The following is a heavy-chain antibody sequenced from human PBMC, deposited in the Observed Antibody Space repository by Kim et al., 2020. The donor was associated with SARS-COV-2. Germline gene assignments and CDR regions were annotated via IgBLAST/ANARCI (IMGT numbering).Heavy chain of an antibody. V-gene: IGHV4-61*02. CDR3: ARGIGGNNYGLFDY. Sequence: SETLSLTCTFSGGSISSGSYYWTWIRQPAGKGLEWIGRIYTSGNINYNPSLKSRVAMSIDTSKNQFSLNLSSVIAADTAVYYCARGIGGNNYGLFDYWGQGTLVTISS. CDR1: GGSISSGSYY. J-gene: IGHJ4*02. CDR2: IYTSGNI. D-gene: IGHD5-18*01.